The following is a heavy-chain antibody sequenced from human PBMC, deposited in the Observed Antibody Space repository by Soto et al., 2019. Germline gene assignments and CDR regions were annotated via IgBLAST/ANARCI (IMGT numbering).Heavy chain of an antibody. V-gene: IGHV3-23*01. CDR3: ARGQELVQHDFDY. CDR1: GFTFSSYA. J-gene: IGHJ4*02. Sequence: GGSLRLSCAASGFTFSSYAMSWVRQAPGKGLEWVSVISGSDDSTYYADSVKGRFTISRDNSKNTLYLQMNSLRAEDTAVYYCARGQELVQHDFDYWGQGTRVTVSS. D-gene: IGHD6-13*01. CDR2: ISGSDDST.